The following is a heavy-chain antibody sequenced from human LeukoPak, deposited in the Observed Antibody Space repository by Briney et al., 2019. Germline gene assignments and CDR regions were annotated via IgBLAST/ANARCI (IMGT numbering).Heavy chain of an antibody. J-gene: IGHJ4*02. CDR1: GYTFTSYY. Sequence: ASVKVSCKASGYTFTSYYVHWVRQAPGQGLKWMGIINPSGGSTSYAQKFQGRVTMTRDTSTSTVYMELSSLRSEDTAVYYCARDRSSGFSRGDYRGQGTLVTVSS. CDR2: INPSGGST. CDR3: ARDRSSGFSRGDY. V-gene: IGHV1-46*01. D-gene: IGHD3-22*01.